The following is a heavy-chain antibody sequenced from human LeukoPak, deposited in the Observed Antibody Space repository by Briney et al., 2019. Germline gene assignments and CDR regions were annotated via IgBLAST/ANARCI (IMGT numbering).Heavy chain of an antibody. D-gene: IGHD6-25*01. CDR3: ARSSGTGTFSY. Sequence: SSETLSLTCTVSGDSISRSTYYWAWIRQPPGKGLEWVGSVYYGRSPYFNPSLESRATISVDTSKNHFSLKMSSVTAADTAVYYCARSSGTGTFSYWGQGTLVTVSS. CDR1: GDSISRSTYY. CDR2: VYYGRSP. J-gene: IGHJ4*02. V-gene: IGHV4-39*02.